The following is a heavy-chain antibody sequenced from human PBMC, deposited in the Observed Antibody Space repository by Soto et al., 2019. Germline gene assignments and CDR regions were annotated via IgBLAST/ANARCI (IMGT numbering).Heavy chain of an antibody. CDR1: GFTFSSFA. Sequence: GGSLRLSCAASGFTFSSFALSWVRQAPGKGLEWVSAISSSGDGTDYAASVKGRFTISRDNSKNTLYLQMNSLRAEDTAVYYCAGPGYSSQDYWGQGALVTVSS. V-gene: IGHV3-23*01. CDR2: ISSSGDGT. J-gene: IGHJ4*02. CDR3: AGPGYSSQDY. D-gene: IGHD5-18*01.